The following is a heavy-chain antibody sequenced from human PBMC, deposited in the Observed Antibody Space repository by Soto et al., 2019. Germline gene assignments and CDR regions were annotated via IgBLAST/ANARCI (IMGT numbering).Heavy chain of an antibody. CDR2: ISGYNANT. CDR3: ARMGDAPYYYHGLDV. V-gene: IGHV1-18*01. J-gene: IGHJ6*02. D-gene: IGHD3-16*01. CDR1: GYSFTRYG. Sequence: QVQLVQSGAEVKKPGASVKVSCKASGYSFTRYGISWVRQAPGQGLEWMGWISGYNANTNYPENLQGRVTMTTDTSTSTAYSEVTQPISDDPAVYLWARMGDAPYYYHGLDVWGQGTTVTVSS.